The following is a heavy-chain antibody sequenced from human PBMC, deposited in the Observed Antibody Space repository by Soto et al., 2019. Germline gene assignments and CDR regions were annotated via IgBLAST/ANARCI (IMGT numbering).Heavy chain of an antibody. CDR2: IIPIFGTA. V-gene: IGHV1-69*13. CDR1: GGTFSSYA. J-gene: IGHJ6*02. CDR3: ARVFSGTTGYYYGMDV. D-gene: IGHD1-7*01. Sequence: SVKVSCKASGGTFSSYAISWVRQAPGQGLEWMGGIIPIFGTANYAQKFQGRVTITADESTSTAYMELSSLRSEDTAVYYCARVFSGTTGYYYGMDVWGQGTTVTVSS.